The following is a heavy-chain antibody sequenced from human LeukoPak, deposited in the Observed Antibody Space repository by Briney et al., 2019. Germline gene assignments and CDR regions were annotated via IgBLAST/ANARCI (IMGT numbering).Heavy chain of an antibody. CDR3: ATRASPAFYYSMDV. CDR1: GYTFTNYD. V-gene: IGHV1-8*01. Sequence: GASVKVSCKTSGYTFTNYDINWVRQATGQGLEWMGWMNPTSGKSGCTQKFQGRVTMTRDTSISTAYMELSSLRSEDTAVYYCATRASPAFYYSMDVWGQGTTVTVSS. D-gene: IGHD2-15*01. J-gene: IGHJ6*02. CDR2: MNPTSGKS.